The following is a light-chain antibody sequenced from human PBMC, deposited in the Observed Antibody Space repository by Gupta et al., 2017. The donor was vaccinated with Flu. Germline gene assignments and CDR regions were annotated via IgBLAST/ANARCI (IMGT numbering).Light chain of an antibody. J-gene: IGLJ1*01. CDR2: DVR. CDR3: CSYAGSYTLYV. V-gene: IGLV2-11*01. Sequence: QSALTQSRSVSGSPGQSVTISCTGTSSDIGAYDYVSWYQHHPGKAPKLMIYDVRERPSGVPDRFSGSKSGNTASLTISGLQAEDEADYYCCSYAGSYTLYVFGTGTKVTVL. CDR1: SSDIGAYDY.